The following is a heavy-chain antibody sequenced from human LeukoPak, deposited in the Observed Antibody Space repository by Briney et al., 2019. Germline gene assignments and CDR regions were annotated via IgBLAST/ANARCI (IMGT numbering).Heavy chain of an antibody. CDR1: GYSFSDYF. CDR3: ARVKWDDSSSWYFDY. CDR2: ISRNSGDT. V-gene: IGHV1-2*02. Sequence: ASVKLSCNASGYSFSDYFVHWVRHAPGLGLEWMGWISRNSGDTNYATNFHGGVSITKDTSINTAYINLTSLNSDDPTVYYWARVKWDDSSSWYFDYWGQGTLVTVSS. J-gene: IGHJ4*02. D-gene: IGHD6-13*01.